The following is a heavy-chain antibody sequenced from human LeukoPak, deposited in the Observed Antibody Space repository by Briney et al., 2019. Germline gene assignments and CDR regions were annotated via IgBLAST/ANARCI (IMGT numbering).Heavy chain of an antibody. CDR1: GYTFTSYD. V-gene: IGHV1-8*01. CDR3: AGKTYYDFRSGSDAFDI. D-gene: IGHD3-3*01. CDR2: MNPNSGNT. Sequence: ASVKVSCKASGYTFTSYDINWVRQATGQGLEWMGWMNPNSGNTGYAQKFQGRVTMTRNTSISTAYMELSSLRSEDTAVYYCAGKTYYDFRSGSDAFDIWGQGTTVTVSS. J-gene: IGHJ3*02.